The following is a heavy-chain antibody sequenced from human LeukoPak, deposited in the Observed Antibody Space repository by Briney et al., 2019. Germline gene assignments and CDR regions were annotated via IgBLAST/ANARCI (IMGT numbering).Heavy chain of an antibody. J-gene: IGHJ4*02. D-gene: IGHD6-6*01. CDR1: GDSVSSNSAA. Sequence: KASQTLSLTCAISGDSVSSNSAAWNWIRQSPSRGLEWLGRTYYRSKWYNDYAVSVKSRITINPDTSKNQFSLKLSSVTAADTAVYYCARGDTVAARPGRFDYWGQGTLVTVSS. CDR3: ARGDTVAARPGRFDY. V-gene: IGHV6-1*01. CDR2: TYYRSKWYN.